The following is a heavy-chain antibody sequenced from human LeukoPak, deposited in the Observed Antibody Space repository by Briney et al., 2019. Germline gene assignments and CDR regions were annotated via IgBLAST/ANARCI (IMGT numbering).Heavy chain of an antibody. Sequence: SGTLSLTCTVSGGAISSSNWWSWVRQPPGKGLEWIGEIFHGGSTNYNPSLKSRVTISVDTSKNQFSLKLSSVTAADTAVYYCARAYSSSWYLNWFDPWGQGTLVTVSS. J-gene: IGHJ5*02. V-gene: IGHV4-4*02. D-gene: IGHD6-13*01. CDR1: GGAISSSNW. CDR2: IFHGGST. CDR3: ARAYSSSWYLNWFDP.